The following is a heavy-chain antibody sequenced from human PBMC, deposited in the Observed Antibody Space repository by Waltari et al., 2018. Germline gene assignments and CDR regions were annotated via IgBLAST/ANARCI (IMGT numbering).Heavy chain of an antibody. J-gene: IGHJ4*02. D-gene: IGHD5-12*01. CDR3: ARVIRGGRLRYFDY. V-gene: IGHV4-34*01. CDR2: INHSGST. Sequence: QVQLQQWGAGLLKPSETLSLTCAVYGGSFSGYYWSWIRQPPGKGLEWIGEINHSGSTNYNPSLKSRVTISVDTSKNQFSLKLSSVTAADTAVYYCARVIRGGRLRYFDYWGQGTLVTVSS. CDR1: GGSFSGYY.